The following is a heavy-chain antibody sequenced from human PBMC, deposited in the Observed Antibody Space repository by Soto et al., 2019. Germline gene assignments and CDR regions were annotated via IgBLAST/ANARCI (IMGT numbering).Heavy chain of an antibody. CDR3: ATRGGGGGY. CDR1: GFTVSNNY. J-gene: IGHJ4*02. D-gene: IGHD3-10*01. V-gene: IGHV3-53*01. CDR2: IYSGGYT. Sequence: EVQLVESGGGLIQPGGSLRLSCAVSGFTVSNNYMSWVRQAPGKGLEGVSVIYSGGYTAYGDSVKGRFTISRDNSNNTLYLQMKTLGPTATAGYYGATRGGGGGYWGQGTLVTVSS.